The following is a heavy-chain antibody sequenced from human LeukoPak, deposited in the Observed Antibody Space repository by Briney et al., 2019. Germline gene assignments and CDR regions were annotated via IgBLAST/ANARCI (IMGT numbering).Heavy chain of an antibody. Sequence: GGSLRLSYAASGFTFSSYSMNWVRQAPGKGLEWVSSISSSSSYIYYADSVKGRFTISRDNAKNSLYLQMNSLRAEDTAVYYCARDQDRRFDLWGRGTLVTVSS. D-gene: IGHD2-15*01. CDR3: ARDQDRRFDL. CDR1: GFTFSSYS. CDR2: ISSSSSYI. J-gene: IGHJ2*01. V-gene: IGHV3-21*01.